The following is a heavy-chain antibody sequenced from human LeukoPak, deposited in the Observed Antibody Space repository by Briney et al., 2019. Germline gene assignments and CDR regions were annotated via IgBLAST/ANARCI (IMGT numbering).Heavy chain of an antibody. CDR2: VNQGGTQK. V-gene: IGHV3-7*01. J-gene: IGHJ5*02. D-gene: IGHD3-3*01. CDR3: ARDWRLDWFDP. CDR1: GFNFSSQW. Sequence: GGSLRLSCAASGFNFSSQWMSWVRQAPGKGLEWVANVNQGGTQKYYVDSVKGRFTISRDNAKNSLYLQMNSLRAEDTAVYYCARDWRLDWFDPWGQGTLVTVSS.